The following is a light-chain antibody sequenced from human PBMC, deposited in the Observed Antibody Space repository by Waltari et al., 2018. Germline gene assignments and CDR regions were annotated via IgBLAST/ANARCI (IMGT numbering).Light chain of an antibody. CDR2: GAS. CDR3: QQYSNWPPMYT. V-gene: IGKV3-15*01. J-gene: IGKJ2*01. Sequence: EIVMTQSPATLSVSPGERATLSCRASQSVSSNLAWYQQKPGQAPSLLIYGASTRATGIPSRFSGSGSGTEFTLTISSLGSEDFAVYYCQQYSNWPPMYTFGQGTKLEIK. CDR1: QSVSSN.